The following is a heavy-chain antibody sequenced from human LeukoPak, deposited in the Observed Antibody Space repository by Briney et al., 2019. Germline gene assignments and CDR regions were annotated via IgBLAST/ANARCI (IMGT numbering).Heavy chain of an antibody. V-gene: IGHV3-74*01. D-gene: IGHD4-23*01. CDR1: GFTFSNHW. CDR3: VRDLILVDTPGDDFDY. J-gene: IGHJ4*02. CDR2: INVDGSVK. Sequence: GGSLRLSCAASGFTFSNHWMHWVRQVPGKGLVWASRINVDGSVKSYADSVKGRFTISRDNAKNTVSLQMNSLRAEDTAVYYCVRDLILVDTPGDDFDYWGQGALVTVSS.